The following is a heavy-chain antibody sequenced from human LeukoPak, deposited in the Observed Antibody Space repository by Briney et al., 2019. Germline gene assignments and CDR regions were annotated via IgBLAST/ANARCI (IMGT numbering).Heavy chain of an antibody. Sequence: ASVKVSCKVSGYTLTELSMHWVRQAPGKGLEWMGGFDPEDGETIYARKFQGRVTMTEDTSTDTAYMELSSLRSEDTAVYYCATYLAQYYYDSSGSFDYWGQGTLVTVSS. CDR1: GYTLTELS. CDR3: ATYLAQYYYDSSGSFDY. D-gene: IGHD3-22*01. J-gene: IGHJ4*02. V-gene: IGHV1-24*01. CDR2: FDPEDGET.